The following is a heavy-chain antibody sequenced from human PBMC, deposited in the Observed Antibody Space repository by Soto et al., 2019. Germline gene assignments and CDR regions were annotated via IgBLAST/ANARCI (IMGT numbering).Heavy chain of an antibody. Sequence: QVQLVQSGAEVKKPGASVKVSCKASGYTFTSYDINWVRQATGQGLEWMGWMNPNSGNTGYAQKFQGRVTMASNTSISTAYMELSSLRSEDKAVYYCAREAAALGNDYRGQRARVNVSS. CDR3: AREAAALGNDY. CDR1: GYTFTSYD. D-gene: IGHD2-2*01. CDR2: MNPNSGNT. J-gene: IGHJ4*02. V-gene: IGHV1-8*01.